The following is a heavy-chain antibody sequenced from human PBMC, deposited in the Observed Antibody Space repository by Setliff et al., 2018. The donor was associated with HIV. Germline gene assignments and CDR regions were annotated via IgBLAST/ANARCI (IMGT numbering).Heavy chain of an antibody. CDR1: GGSISSRDSS. J-gene: IGHJ6*02. CDR2: IYSSGSP. Sequence: PSETLSLTCYVSGGSISSRDSSWTWIRQPPGKGLEWIAHIYSSGSPYYNPSLKSRLVISVDTSQNQFSLKLSSVTAAGTAVYYCARENCRDGYNCHNYGMDVWGQGTTVTVSS. D-gene: IGHD5-12*01. CDR3: ARENCRDGYNCHNYGMDV. V-gene: IGHV4-30-4*01.